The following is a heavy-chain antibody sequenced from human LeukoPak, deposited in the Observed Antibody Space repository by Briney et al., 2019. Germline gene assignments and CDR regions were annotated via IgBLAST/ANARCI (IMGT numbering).Heavy chain of an antibody. CDR2: IKQDGGEK. D-gene: IGHD3-3*01. J-gene: IGHJ3*02. CDR1: GFTFSSYW. Sequence: GGSLRLSCAASGFTFSSYWMSWVRQAPGKGPEWVANIKQDGGEKYYVDSVKGRFTISRDNAKNSLYLQMNSLRAEDTAVYYCARDAFSRISVFGVASDAFDIWGQGTMVTVSS. CDR3: ARDAFSRISVFGVASDAFDI. V-gene: IGHV3-7*01.